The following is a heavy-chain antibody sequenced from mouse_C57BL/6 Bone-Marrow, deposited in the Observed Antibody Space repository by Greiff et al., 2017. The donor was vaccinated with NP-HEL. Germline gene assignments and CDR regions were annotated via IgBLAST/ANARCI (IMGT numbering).Heavy chain of an antibody. CDR3: ASYYSNSLGFDY. J-gene: IGHJ2*01. CDR1: EYEFPSHD. CDR2: INSDGGST. D-gene: IGHD2-5*01. V-gene: IGHV5-2*01. Sequence: EVKLVESGGGLVQPGESLKLSCESNEYEFPSHDMSWVRKTPEKRLELVAAINSDGGSTYYPDTMERRFIISRDNTKKTLYLQISSLRSEDTALYYCASYYSNSLGFDYWGQGTTLTVSS.